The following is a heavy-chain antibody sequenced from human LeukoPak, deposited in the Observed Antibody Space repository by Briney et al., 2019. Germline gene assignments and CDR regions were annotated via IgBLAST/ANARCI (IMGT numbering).Heavy chain of an antibody. V-gene: IGHV4-61*02. CDR2: IYTSGST. D-gene: IGHD3-22*01. CDR1: GGSISSGSYY. CDR3: ARGVYYDSSGYYPYYFDY. Sequence: SETLSLTFTVSGGSISSGSYYWSWIRQPAGKGLEWIGRIYTSGSTNYNPSLKSRVTISVDTSKNQFSLKLSSVTAADTAVYYCARGVYYDSSGYYPYYFDYWGQGTLVTVSS. J-gene: IGHJ4*02.